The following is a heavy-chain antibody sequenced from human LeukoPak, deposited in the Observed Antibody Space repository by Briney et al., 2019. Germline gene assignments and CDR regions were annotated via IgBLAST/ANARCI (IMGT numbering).Heavy chain of an antibody. Sequence: GGSLRLSCAASGFTFSSYEMNWVRQAPGKGLEWVSYISSSGSTIYYADSVKGRFTISRGNAKNSLYLQMNSLRAEDTAAYYCAREYGDYPGSWGQGTLVTVSS. D-gene: IGHD4-17*01. CDR1: GFTFSSYE. V-gene: IGHV3-48*03. J-gene: IGHJ4*02. CDR3: AREYGDYPGS. CDR2: ISSSGSTI.